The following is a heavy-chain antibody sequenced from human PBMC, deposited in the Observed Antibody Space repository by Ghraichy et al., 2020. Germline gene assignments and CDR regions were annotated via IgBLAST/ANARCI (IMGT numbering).Heavy chain of an antibody. CDR2: ISSSSSYI. Sequence: GESLNISCAASGFTFSSYSMNWVRQAPGKGLEWVSSISSSSSYIYYADSVKGRFTISRDNAKNSLYLQMNSLRAEDTAVYYCARGSEGDYWGQGTLVTVSS. J-gene: IGHJ4*02. CDR3: ARGSEGDY. CDR1: GFTFSSYS. V-gene: IGHV3-21*01.